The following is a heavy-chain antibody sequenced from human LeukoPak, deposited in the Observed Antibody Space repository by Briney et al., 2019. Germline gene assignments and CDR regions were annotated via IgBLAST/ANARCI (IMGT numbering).Heavy chain of an antibody. D-gene: IGHD3-22*01. Sequence: GSLRPSFSAPGIHLGSYAMGRVRQAPGKGLEWGSSVMGGGITTYYADSMKGRLTISRDNSKDTLFLQINSLRAEDTATYYCAKASTRDSGYYFDSWGQGTLVTVSS. CDR2: VMGGGITT. V-gene: IGHV3-23*01. J-gene: IGHJ4*02. CDR1: GIHLGSYA. CDR3: AKASTRDSGYYFDS.